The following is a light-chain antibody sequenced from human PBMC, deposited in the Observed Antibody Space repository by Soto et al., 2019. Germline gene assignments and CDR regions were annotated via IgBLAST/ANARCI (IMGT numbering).Light chain of an antibody. CDR1: QTISNN. CDR2: GAS. CDR3: QQYNTWPWT. V-gene: IGKV3-15*01. Sequence: ETLMTQSPATLSVSPGARATIYCRASQTISNNLAWYQQIPGQAPRLLIFGASPRATGVPARFSGGGSGTLFTLTISSLQSEDFGVYYCQQYNTWPWTFGQGTKVDIK. J-gene: IGKJ1*01.